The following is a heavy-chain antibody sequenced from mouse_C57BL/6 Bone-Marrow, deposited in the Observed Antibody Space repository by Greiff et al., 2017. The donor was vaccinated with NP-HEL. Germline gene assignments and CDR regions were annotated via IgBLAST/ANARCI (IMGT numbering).Heavy chain of an antibody. Sequence: EVQLQQSGAELVRPGASVKLSCTASGFNIKDDYMHWVKQRPEQGLEWIGWIDPENGDTEYASKFQGKATITADTSSNTAYLQLSSLTSEDTAVYYCTFYDYAGYYYAMDYWGQGTSVTVSS. V-gene: IGHV14-4*01. D-gene: IGHD2-4*01. CDR3: TFYDYAGYYYAMDY. CDR2: IDPENGDT. CDR1: GFNIKDDY. J-gene: IGHJ4*01.